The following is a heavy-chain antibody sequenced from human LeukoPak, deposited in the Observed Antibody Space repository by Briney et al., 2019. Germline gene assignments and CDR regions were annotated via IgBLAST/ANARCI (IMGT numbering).Heavy chain of an antibody. CDR1: GFTVSSNY. CDR2: IYSGGST. Sequence: PGGSLRLSCAASGFTVSSNYMSWVRQAPGKGLEWVSVIYSGGSTYYADSVKGRFTISRDNSKNTLYLQMNSLRAEDTAVYYCARELPGPNYFDYWGQGTLVTVSS. J-gene: IGHJ4*02. CDR3: ARELPGPNYFDY. D-gene: IGHD1-14*01. V-gene: IGHV3-53*01.